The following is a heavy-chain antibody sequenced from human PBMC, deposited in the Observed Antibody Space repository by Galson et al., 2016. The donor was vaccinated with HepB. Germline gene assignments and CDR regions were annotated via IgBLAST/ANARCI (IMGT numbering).Heavy chain of an antibody. D-gene: IGHD6-13*01. Sequence: SLRLSCAASGFTVGNNYMSWVRQAPGKGLEWVSLIYSGGNTLYADSVKGRFSISRDNSKNTLYLQMNSLNAEDTAVYYCARNPGASTWGWGQGTLVTVAS. CDR2: IYSGGNT. V-gene: IGHV3-66*01. CDR3: ARNPGASTWG. J-gene: IGHJ4*02. CDR1: GFTVGNNY.